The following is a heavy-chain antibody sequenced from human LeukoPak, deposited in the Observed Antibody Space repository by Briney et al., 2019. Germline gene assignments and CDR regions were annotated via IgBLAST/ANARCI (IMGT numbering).Heavy chain of an antibody. J-gene: IGHJ4*02. CDR1: GGSIT. CDR3: ARGTDIAPISGYYSFVY. Sequence: SETLSLTCTVSGGSITGLGSGSAGKGLEWIGRVSDTGRAYYNPSLERRVTISLDTSNNRFSLKVTSVTAADTAVYYCARGTDIAPISGYYSFVYWGQGTLVSVSS. CDR2: VSDTGRA. V-gene: IGHV4-4*07. D-gene: IGHD5-12*01.